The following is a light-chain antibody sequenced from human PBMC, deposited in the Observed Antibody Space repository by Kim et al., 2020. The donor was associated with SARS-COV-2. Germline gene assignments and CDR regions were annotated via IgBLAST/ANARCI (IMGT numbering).Light chain of an antibody. CDR2: AAS. V-gene: IGKV1-27*01. CDR3: QKYNSAPRT. CDR1: QGISNY. Sequence: ASGGDRDTITCRASQGISNYLAWYQQKPGKVPKLLIYAASTFQSGVPSRFSGSGSGTDFTLTISSLQPEDVATYYCQKYNSAPRTFGQGTKVDIK. J-gene: IGKJ1*01.